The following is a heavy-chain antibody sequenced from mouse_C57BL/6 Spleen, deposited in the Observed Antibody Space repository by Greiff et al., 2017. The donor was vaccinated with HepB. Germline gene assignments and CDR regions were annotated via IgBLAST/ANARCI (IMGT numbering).Heavy chain of an antibody. V-gene: IGHV1-26*01. Sequence: EVQLQQSGPELVKPGASVKISCKASGYTFTDYYMNWVKQSHGKSLEWIGDINPNNGGTSYNQKFKGKATLTVDKSSSTAYMELRSLTSEDSAVYYCARSRDSSGDYWGQGTTLTVSS. J-gene: IGHJ2*01. CDR1: GYTFTDYY. D-gene: IGHD3-2*02. CDR3: ARSRDSSGDY. CDR2: INPNNGGT.